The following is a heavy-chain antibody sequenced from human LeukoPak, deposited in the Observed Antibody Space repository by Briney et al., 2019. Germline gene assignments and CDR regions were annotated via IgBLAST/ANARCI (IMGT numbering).Heavy chain of an antibody. CDR2: INSDASRP. J-gene: IGHJ3*01. V-gene: IGHV3-74*01. D-gene: IGHD2-15*01. Sequence: GGSLRLSCAASRFTFSDYWMHWVRQAPGKGLVWVSRINSDASRPSYADSVKGRFTTSRDNAKNILYLQMNSLRVEDTALYYCARETREAGSGDHQTDSFDVWGQGTMVSVSS. CDR3: ARETREAGSGDHQTDSFDV. CDR1: RFTFSDYW.